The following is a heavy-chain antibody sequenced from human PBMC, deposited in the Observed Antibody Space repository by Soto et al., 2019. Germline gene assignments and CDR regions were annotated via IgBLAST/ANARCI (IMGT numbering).Heavy chain of an antibody. J-gene: IGHJ4*02. V-gene: IGHV3-23*01. CDR3: ARDGTVTAAAGVFDY. D-gene: IGHD6-13*01. CDR2: ISDSGRST. Sequence: GGSLRLSCAASGFTFSAYATNWVRQAPGKGLEWVSYISDSGRSTSYTDSVKGRFTISRDNSKNTLYLQMNSLRAEDTAVYYCARDGTVTAAAGVFDYWGQGTLVTVSS. CDR1: GFTFSAYA.